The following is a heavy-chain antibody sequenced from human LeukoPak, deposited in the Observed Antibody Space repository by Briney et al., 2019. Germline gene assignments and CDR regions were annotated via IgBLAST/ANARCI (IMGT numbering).Heavy chain of an antibody. D-gene: IGHD3-10*01. CDR3: ARGLTMVRGVRSFDY. V-gene: IGHV4-4*02. CDR2: IYHSGST. Sequence: SETLSLTCAVSGGSISSSNWWSWVRQPPGKGLEWIGEIYHSGSTNYNPSLKSRVTISVDKSKNQFSLKLSSVTAADTAVYYCARGLTMVRGVRSFDYWGQGTLVTVSS. CDR1: GGSISSSNW. J-gene: IGHJ4*02.